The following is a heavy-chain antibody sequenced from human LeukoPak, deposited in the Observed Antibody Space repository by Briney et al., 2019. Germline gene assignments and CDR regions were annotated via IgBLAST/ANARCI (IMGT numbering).Heavy chain of an antibody. CDR3: ARARGVTPFDV. D-gene: IGHD3-10*01. V-gene: IGHV1-69*13. J-gene: IGHJ3*01. CDR1: GGTFSSYA. CDR2: IIPKFATA. Sequence: SVKVSCKASGGTFSSYAISWVRQAPGQGREWMGGIIPKFATASSAQKFQDRVTITADESTNTAYMELSSLRSEDTAIYYCARARGVTPFDVWGQGTMVTVSS.